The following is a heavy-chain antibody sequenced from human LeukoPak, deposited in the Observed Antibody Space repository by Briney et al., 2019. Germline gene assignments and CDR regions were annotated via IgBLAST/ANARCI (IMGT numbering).Heavy chain of an antibody. CDR1: GYTFSTYD. Sequence: GASVKVSCKASGYTFSTYDVIWVRQATGQGLEWMGWMNPNSGNTGYALKFRGRVTMTGDTSISTAYMELSSLISEDTAVYYCARANRNQLLSDHWGPGTLVTVSS. D-gene: IGHD2-2*01. V-gene: IGHV1-8*01. CDR3: ARANRNQLLSDH. J-gene: IGHJ4*02. CDR2: MNPNSGNT.